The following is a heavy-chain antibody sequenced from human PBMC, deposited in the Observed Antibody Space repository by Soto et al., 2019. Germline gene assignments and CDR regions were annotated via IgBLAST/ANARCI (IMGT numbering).Heavy chain of an antibody. CDR3: AKISTSTSQTDY. Sequence: EVQLLESGGGLVQPGGSLRLSCSGSGFTFRSCAMSWVRQSPGKGLEWVSAISYDGCGIYYADSVKCRFTMSRDNSKNTLYLQMNRLRGEDTDIYYCAKISTSTSQTDYWVQGTLVTVSS. D-gene: IGHD2-2*01. CDR1: GFTFRSCA. V-gene: IGHV3-23*01. CDR2: ISYDGCGI. J-gene: IGHJ4*02.